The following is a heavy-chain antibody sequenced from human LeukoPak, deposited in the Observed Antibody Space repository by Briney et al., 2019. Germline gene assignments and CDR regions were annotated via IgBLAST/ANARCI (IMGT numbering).Heavy chain of an antibody. D-gene: IGHD2-15*01. V-gene: IGHV3-48*01. CDR1: GFIFSSYR. J-gene: IGHJ6*03. CDR2: ISSRSTII. CDR3: ARDSPYSDYYYYMDV. Sequence: PGGPLSLSCAASGFIFSSYRMNWVRQASGKGLEWVAYISSRSTIIYYAESVKGRFSISRDKAKNLVFLQMNSLRAEDTAVYYCARDSPYSDYYYYMDVWGKGTTVTISS.